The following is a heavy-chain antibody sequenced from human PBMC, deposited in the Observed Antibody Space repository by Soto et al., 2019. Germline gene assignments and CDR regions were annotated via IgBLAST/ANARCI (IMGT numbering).Heavy chain of an antibody. V-gene: IGHV3-9*01. CDR1: GFTFEDYS. CDR2: ISDNSGSS. J-gene: IGHJ3*01. CDR3: TKRRSARPGFDAFDL. Sequence: LRLSCVASGFTFEDYSLHWVRQVPGKGLEWVAGISDNSGSSGYADSVRGRFTVSRDNAKNSLFLQMSSLSPEDTALYYCTKRRSARPGFDAFDLWGQGTMVTVSS. D-gene: IGHD3-10*01.